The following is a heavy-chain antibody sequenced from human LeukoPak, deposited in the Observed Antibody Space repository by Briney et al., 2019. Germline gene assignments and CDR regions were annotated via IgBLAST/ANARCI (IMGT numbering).Heavy chain of an antibody. CDR3: ARGPGNYDSSGYYVDYFDY. CDR1: GGSVSSGSYY. D-gene: IGHD3-22*01. CDR2: IYYSGST. J-gene: IGHJ4*02. V-gene: IGHV4-61*01. Sequence: PSETLSLTCAVSGGSVSSGSYYWSWIRQPPGKGLGWIGYIYYSGSTNYNPSLKSRVTISVDTSKNQFSLKLSSVTAADTAVYYCARGPGNYDSSGYYVDYFDYWGQGTLVTVSS.